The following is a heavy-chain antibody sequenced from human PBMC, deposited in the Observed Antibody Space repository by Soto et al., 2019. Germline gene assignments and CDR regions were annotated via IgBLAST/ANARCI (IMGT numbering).Heavy chain of an antibody. D-gene: IGHD6-13*01. CDR2: ISNDGSVK. CDR3: AKGSHIAAVGRNDL. Sequence: QVQLVESGGGVVQPGRSLRLSCAASGFSITTYAMHWVRQAPGKGLGWVAVISNDGSVKYYGDAVKGRFSISRDTSTNTVFLQMNSLIAADTAVYYWAKGSHIAAVGRNDLWGQGTLVIVSS. CDR1: GFSITTYA. V-gene: IGHV3-30*18. J-gene: IGHJ5*02.